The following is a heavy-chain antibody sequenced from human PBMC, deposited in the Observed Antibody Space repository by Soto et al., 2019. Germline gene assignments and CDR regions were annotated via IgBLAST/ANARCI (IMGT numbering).Heavy chain of an antibody. CDR2: ISAGGSSA. J-gene: IGHJ3*02. V-gene: IGHV3-23*01. Sequence: LXLSFAVSGFTFSNYAINWVRQAPGKGLEWVSGISAGGSSAFYADSVKGRFTISRDNAMNTLYLHMNSLRAEDTAVYYCAKVYYSGTLPGAFDIWGQGTMVTV. CDR1: GFTFSNYA. D-gene: IGHD1-26*01. CDR3: AKVYYSGTLPGAFDI.